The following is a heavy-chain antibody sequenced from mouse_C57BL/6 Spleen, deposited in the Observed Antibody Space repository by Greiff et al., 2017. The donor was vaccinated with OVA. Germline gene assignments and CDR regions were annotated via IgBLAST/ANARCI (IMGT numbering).Heavy chain of an antibody. D-gene: IGHD1-1*01. CDR3: ARSQITTVVAGDYFDY. CDR1: GYAFSSSW. Sequence: VQLQQSGPELVKPGASVKISCKASGYAFSSSWMNWVKQRPGKGLEWIGRIYPGDGDTNYNGKFKGKATLTADKSPSTAYMQLSSLTSEDSAVYFCARSQITTVVAGDYFDYWGQGTTLTVSS. V-gene: IGHV1-82*01. CDR2: IYPGDGDT. J-gene: IGHJ2*01.